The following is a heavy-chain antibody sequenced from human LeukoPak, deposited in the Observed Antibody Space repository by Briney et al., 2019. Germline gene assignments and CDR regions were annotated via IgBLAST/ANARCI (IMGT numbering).Heavy chain of an antibody. D-gene: IGHD6-6*01. CDR1: GYSFTRYW. V-gene: IGHV5-51*01. CDR2: IYPGDSDT. Sequence: GESLKISCKGSGYSFTRYWIGWVRQMPGKGLEWMGIIYPGDSDTRYSPSFQGQVSISADKSISTAYLQWSSLKASDTAMYYCARHEDFDSSSFARRGQGTLVTVSS. J-gene: IGHJ4*02. CDR3: ARHEDFDSSSFAR.